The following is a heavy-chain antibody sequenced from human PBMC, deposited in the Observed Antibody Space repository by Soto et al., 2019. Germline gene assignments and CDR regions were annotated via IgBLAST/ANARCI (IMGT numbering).Heavy chain of an antibody. CDR1: GGSISSSAYY. J-gene: IGHJ4*02. CDR2: IQYNGNT. CDR3: TREFEARGDY. Sequence: QLQLQESGPGLLKPSETLSLTCTVSGGSISSSAYYWAWVRQPPGKGLERIGSIQYNGNTYYNPSLRGRVTISVDTSKNQFSLKLSSVAASDTAVYYCTREFEARGDYWGQGTLVTVSS. D-gene: IGHD3-10*01. V-gene: IGHV4-39*01.